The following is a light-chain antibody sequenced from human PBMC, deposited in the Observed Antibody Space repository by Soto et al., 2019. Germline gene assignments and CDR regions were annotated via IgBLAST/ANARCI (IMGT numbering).Light chain of an antibody. J-gene: IGLJ1*01. V-gene: IGLV2-14*01. Sequence: QSVRTQPDSFSGAPGQSITISCPGTSSTVSGHNYVSWYQQHPGKAPKLVIYGVSNRPSGVSNRFSGSKSGNTASLTISGLQAEDEAEYYCGSYTSSSTLYLFGTGTKANV. CDR3: GSYTSSSTLYL. CDR1: SSTVSGHNY. CDR2: GVS.